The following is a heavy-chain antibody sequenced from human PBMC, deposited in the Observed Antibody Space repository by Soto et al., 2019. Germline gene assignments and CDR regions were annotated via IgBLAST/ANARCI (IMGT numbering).Heavy chain of an antibody. J-gene: IGHJ5*02. CDR1: GFTFSDSW. V-gene: IGHV3-7*01. D-gene: IGHD4-4*01. CDR3: VRGGSNYAS. Sequence: EVQLLESGGGLVQPGGSLRLSCEVSGFTFSDSWMTWVRQAPGKGLEWVARIKPDESEKKYADSVKGRFSISRDNAKNSMYLQMDSLRGEDTAVYYCVRGGSNYASWGQGTLVTVSS. CDR2: IKPDESEK.